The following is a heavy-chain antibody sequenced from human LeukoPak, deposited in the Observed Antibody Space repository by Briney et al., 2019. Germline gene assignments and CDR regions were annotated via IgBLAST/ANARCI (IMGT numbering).Heavy chain of an antibody. D-gene: IGHD3-10*01. V-gene: IGHV4-34*01. J-gene: IGHJ6*02. CDR2: INHSGST. CDR3: ARGPRGYYGSGSYYLNYYYYGMDV. CDR1: GGSFSGYY. Sequence: PSETLSLTCAVYGGSFSGYYWSWIRQPPGKGLEWIGEINHSGSTNYNPSLKSRVTISVDTSKNQFSLKLSSVTGADTAVYYCARGPRGYYGSGSYYLNYYYYGMDVWGQGTTVTVSS.